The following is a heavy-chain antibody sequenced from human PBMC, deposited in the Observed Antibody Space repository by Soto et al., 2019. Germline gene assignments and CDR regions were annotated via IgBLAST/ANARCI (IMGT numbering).Heavy chain of an antibody. Sequence: EVQLLESGGGLVQPGGSLRLSCFASGFTFDNYAMSWVRQAPGKGLEWVSTIRGSGDVTYSADSVKGRFTVSRDNSKNTLYLQMNSLRAEDTAVYYCVKGAAPTYYYYMDVCGKGTTVTVSS. CDR1: GFTFDNYA. D-gene: IGHD6-25*01. CDR2: IRGSGDVT. V-gene: IGHV3-23*01. CDR3: VKGAAPTYYYYMDV. J-gene: IGHJ6*03.